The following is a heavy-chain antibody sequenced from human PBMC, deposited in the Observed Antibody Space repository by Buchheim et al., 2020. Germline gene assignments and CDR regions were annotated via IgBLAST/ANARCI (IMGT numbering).Heavy chain of an antibody. V-gene: IGHV3-30*04. CDR3: ARAVAGTLDY. D-gene: IGHD6-19*01. CDR1: GFTFSSYA. CDR2: ISYDGSNK. Sequence: QVQLVESGGGVVQPGRSLRLSCAASGFTFSSYAMHWVRQAPGKGLEWVAVISYDGSNKYYADSVKGRFTILRDNSKNTLHLQMNSLRAEDTAVYYCARAVAGTLDYWGQGTL. J-gene: IGHJ4*02.